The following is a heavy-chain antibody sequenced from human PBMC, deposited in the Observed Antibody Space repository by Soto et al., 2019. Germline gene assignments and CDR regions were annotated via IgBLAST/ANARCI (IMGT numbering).Heavy chain of an antibody. J-gene: IGHJ4*02. CDR1: GGSVSNSNYY. V-gene: IGHV4-39*01. D-gene: IGHD2-8*01. Sequence: SETLSLTCTVSGGSVSNSNYYWGWIRQSPGKGLEWIGSVYYRGRSYSKSSVKSRVTISVDTSKNQFSLNLNSVTASDTAVYYCVSQRTSVLTQAYFDYWGPGALVTVCS. CDR3: VSQRTSVLTQAYFDY. CDR2: VYYRGRS.